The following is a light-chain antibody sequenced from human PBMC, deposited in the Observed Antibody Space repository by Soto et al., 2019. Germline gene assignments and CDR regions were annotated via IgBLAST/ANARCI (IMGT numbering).Light chain of an antibody. V-gene: IGLV2-14*01. CDR2: EVS. CDR3: SSYTSSSLYV. J-gene: IGLJ1*01. Sequence: SALTQPASVSGSPGQSITISCTRTSSDVGGYNYVSWYQQHPGKVPKLLIYEVSNRPSGVSNRFSGSKSGNTASLTISGLQAEDEADYYCSSYTSSSLYVFGTGTKVTVL. CDR1: SSDVGGYNY.